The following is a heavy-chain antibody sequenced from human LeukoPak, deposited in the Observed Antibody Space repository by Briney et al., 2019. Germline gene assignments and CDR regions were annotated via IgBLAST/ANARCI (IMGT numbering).Heavy chain of an antibody. CDR2: IKSKTDGGTT. J-gene: IGHJ4*02. D-gene: IGHD4-17*01. Sequence: GGSLRLSCAVSGFTFSDYYMSWVRQAPGKGLEWVGRIKSKTDGGTTDYAAPVKGRFTISRDDSKNTLFLQMNSLKAEDTAVYYCTTGGSVTTVTRSYDYWGQGTLVTVSS. V-gene: IGHV3-15*01. CDR1: GFTFSDYY. CDR3: TTGGSVTTVTRSYDY.